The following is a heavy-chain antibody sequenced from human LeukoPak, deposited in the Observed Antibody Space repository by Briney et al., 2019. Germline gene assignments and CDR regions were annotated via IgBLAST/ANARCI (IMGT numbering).Heavy chain of an antibody. V-gene: IGHV3-9*01. CDR2: ISWNSGSI. CDR3: ARGGGPPTTYFDY. Sequence: GGSLRLSCAASGFTFDDYAMHWVRQAPGKGLEWVSGISWNSGSIGYADSVKGRFTISRDNAKNSLYLQMNSLRGEDTAVYYCARGGGPPTTYFDYWGQGTLVTVSS. CDR1: GFTFDDYA. D-gene: IGHD2/OR15-2a*01. J-gene: IGHJ4*02.